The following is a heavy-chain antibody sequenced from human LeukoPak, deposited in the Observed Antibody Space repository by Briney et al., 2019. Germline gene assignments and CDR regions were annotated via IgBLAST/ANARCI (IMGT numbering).Heavy chain of an antibody. Sequence: SQTLSLTCTVSGGSISSGSYFWSWIRQPAGKGLEWIGRIYTSGTVNYNTFLRNRVTISVDTSKNQFSLKLSSVTAADTAVYYCAREGDAFDIWGQGTMVTVSS. CDR2: IYTSGTV. J-gene: IGHJ3*02. CDR1: GGSISSGSYF. CDR3: AREGDAFDI. V-gene: IGHV4-61*02.